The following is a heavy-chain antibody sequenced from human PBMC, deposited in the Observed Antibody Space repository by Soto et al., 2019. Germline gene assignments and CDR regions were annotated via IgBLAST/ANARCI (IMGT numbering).Heavy chain of an antibody. CDR1: GGSIGAFA. Sequence: VQLQESGPGLVKPSETLSLTCSVSGGSIGAFAWSWIRQPPGKGLEWIGCVYYTGSTNYNPSLRSRSSIFLDSSKHQVSLTLTSLTAADTALYFCARGDGYEYGDWFDSWGQGNLVIVSA. CDR3: ARGDGYEYGDWFDS. J-gene: IGHJ5*01. V-gene: IGHV4-59*01. D-gene: IGHD5-12*01. CDR2: VYYTGST.